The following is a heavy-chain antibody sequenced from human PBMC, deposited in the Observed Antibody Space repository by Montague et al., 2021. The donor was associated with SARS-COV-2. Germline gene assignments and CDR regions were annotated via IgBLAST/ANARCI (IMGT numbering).Heavy chain of an antibody. Sequence: SRRLSCAASGFPFDDYAMHWVRQAPGKGLEWVSGISWNSGSIGYADSVKGRFTISRDNAKNSLYLQMNSLRAEDTALYYCAKFPQRNYDILIDDAFDIWGQGTMVTVSS. CDR2: ISWNSGSI. V-gene: IGHV3-9*01. CDR3: AKFPQRNYDILIDDAFDI. D-gene: IGHD3-9*01. CDR1: GFPFDDYA. J-gene: IGHJ3*02.